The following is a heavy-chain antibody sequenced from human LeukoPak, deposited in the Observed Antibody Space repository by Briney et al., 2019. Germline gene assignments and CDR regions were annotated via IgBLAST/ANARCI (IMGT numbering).Heavy chain of an antibody. CDR1: GFTFSSYA. Sequence: GESLRLSCAASGFTFSSYAVSWVRQAPGKGLEWVSAISGSGGSTYYADSVKGRFTISRDNSKNTLYLQMNSLRAEDTAVYYCAPPPYANYYYGMDVWGQGTTVTVSS. CDR2: ISGSGGST. D-gene: IGHD2-2*01. CDR3: APPPYANYYYGMDV. V-gene: IGHV3-23*01. J-gene: IGHJ6*02.